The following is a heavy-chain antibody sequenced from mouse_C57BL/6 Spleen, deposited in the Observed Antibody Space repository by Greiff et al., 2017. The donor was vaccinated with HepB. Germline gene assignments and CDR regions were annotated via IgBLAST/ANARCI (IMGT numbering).Heavy chain of an antibody. D-gene: IGHD2-5*01. CDR2: RNPRKGGT. CDR3: ARVAYYSNSSWYFDV. J-gene: IGHJ1*03. V-gene: IGHV1-53*01. CDR1: GDTFTSYW. Sequence: VQLQQPGTELVKPGASGKLSCKASGDTFTSYWMHWVKQRPGQGREWMGKRNPRKGGTNYNEKFKSKATLTVDKSSSTAYMQLSSLTSEDSAVYYCARVAYYSNSSWYFDVWGTGTTVTVSS.